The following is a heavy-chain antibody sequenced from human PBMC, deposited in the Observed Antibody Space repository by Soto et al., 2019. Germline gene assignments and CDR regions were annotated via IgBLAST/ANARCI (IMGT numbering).Heavy chain of an antibody. CDR2: ISYDGSNK. D-gene: IGHD6-13*01. V-gene: IGHV3-30*18. Sequence: GGSLRLSCAASGFTFSSYGMHWVRQAPGKGLEWVAVISYDGSNKYYADSVKGRFTISRDNSKNTLYLQMNSLRAEDTAVYYCAKEFAAGYYYYYGMDVWGQGTTVTVSS. CDR3: AKEFAAGYYYYYGMDV. J-gene: IGHJ6*02. CDR1: GFTFSSYG.